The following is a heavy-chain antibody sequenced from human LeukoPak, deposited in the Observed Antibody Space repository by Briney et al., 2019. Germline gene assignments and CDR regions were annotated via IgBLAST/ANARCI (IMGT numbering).Heavy chain of an antibody. V-gene: IGHV1-69*04. CDR2: IISILGIA. Sequence: ASVKVSCKASGGTFSSYAISWVRQAPGQGLEWMGRIISILGIANYAQKFQGRVTITADKSTSTAYMELSSLRPEDTAVYYCARVQYEYFQHWGQGTLVTVSS. CDR3: ARVQYEYFQH. J-gene: IGHJ1*01. CDR1: GGTFSSYA. D-gene: IGHD3-10*01.